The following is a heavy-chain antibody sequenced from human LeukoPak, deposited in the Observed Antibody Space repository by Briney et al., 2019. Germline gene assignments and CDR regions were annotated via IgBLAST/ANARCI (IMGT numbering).Heavy chain of an antibody. CDR1: GYTFTAYY. J-gene: IGHJ4*02. Sequence: ASVKVSCKASGYTFTAYYIHWVRQAPGQGLEWMGWLNPNSGGTYFAQKFQDRVTVTRDTSINTAYMELIRLTSDDTAVYYCARSESGYWGQGTLVTVSS. CDR3: ARSESGY. V-gene: IGHV1-2*02. D-gene: IGHD6-25*01. CDR2: LNPNSGGT.